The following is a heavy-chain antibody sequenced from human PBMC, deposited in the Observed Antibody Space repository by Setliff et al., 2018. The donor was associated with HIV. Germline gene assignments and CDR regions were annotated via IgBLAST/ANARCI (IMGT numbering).Heavy chain of an antibody. Sequence: SETLSLTCAVYGGAFNGYYWTWIRQSPGRGLGWIGEINHKGVTNYSPSLMRRATISAETSKNQFSLRLSSVTAADTALYFCTRAQIAAPRPFDYWGQGTLVTVSS. V-gene: IGHV4-34*01. J-gene: IGHJ4*02. CDR3: TRAQIAAPRPFDY. CDR1: GGAFNGYY. CDR2: INHKGVT. D-gene: IGHD2-21*01.